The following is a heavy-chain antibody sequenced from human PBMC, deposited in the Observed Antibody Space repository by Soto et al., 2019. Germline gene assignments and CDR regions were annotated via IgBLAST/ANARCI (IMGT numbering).Heavy chain of an antibody. CDR3: ARGLWVRYYTADYYFDY. Sequence: LSLTCAVYGGSFSGYYWSWIRQPPGKGLEWIGEINHSGSTNYNPSLKSRVTISVDTSKNQFSLKQSSVTAADTAVYYCARGLWVRYYTADYYFDYWGQGTLVTVSS. V-gene: IGHV4-34*01. CDR2: INHSGST. CDR1: GGSFSGYY. J-gene: IGHJ4*02. D-gene: IGHD3-10*01.